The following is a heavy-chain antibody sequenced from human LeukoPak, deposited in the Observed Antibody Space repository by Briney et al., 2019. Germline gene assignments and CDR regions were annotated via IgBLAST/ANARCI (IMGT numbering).Heavy chain of an antibody. D-gene: IGHD7-27*01. CDR1: GFTFTDYA. CDR2: ITTTVGDT. CDR3: AIDPNWGTHS. V-gene: IGHV3-23*01. J-gene: IGHJ4*02. Sequence: GGSLRLSCVASGFTFTDYAMTWVRQPPGRRLEWVSTITTTVGDTHYADSVKGRLTISRDNFKNALYLQMNSLRVEDTAVYYCAIDPNWGTHSWGQGVLVTVSS.